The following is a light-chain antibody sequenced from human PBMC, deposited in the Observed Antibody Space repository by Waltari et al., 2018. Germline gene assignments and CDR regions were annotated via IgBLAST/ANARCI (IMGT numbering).Light chain of an antibody. J-gene: IGLJ3*02. CDR1: SSDVGGYNY. CDR3: SSFTSSSTLRV. Sequence: QSALTQPASVSGSPGQSITISCTGTSSDVGGYNYVSWYQQHPGKAPKLMIYDVTKRPSGVSTRFSGSKSGNTASQTISGLQAEDEADYYCSSFTSSSTLRVFGGGTKLTVL. CDR2: DVT. V-gene: IGLV2-14*01.